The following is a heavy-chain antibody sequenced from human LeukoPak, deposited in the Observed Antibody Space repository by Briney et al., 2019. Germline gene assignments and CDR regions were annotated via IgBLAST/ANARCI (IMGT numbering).Heavy chain of an antibody. D-gene: IGHD5-24*01. Sequence: SETLSLACTVSGGSITSSSYYWGWIRQSPGKGLQWFGSFYYSGSTYYNPSLKSRVTIYVDTSKNQFSLKLSSVTAADTAVYYCARGRRDGYNLEYFDKWGQGTLVTVSS. V-gene: IGHV4-39*01. J-gene: IGHJ4*02. CDR1: GGSITSSSYY. CDR2: FYYSGST. CDR3: ARGRRDGYNLEYFDK.